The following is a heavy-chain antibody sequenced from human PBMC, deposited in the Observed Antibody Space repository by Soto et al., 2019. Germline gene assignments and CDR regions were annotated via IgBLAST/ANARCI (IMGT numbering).Heavy chain of an antibody. D-gene: IGHD3-10*01. J-gene: IGHJ4*02. CDR2: ISYDGSNK. CDR3: AKEDPYGSGSYDY. CDR1: GFTFSSYG. Sequence: GGSLRLSCAASGFTFSSYGMHWVRQAPGKGLEWVAVISYDGSNKYYADSVKGRFTISRDNSKNTLYLQMNSLRAEDTAVYYCAKEDPYGSGSYDYWGQGTLVTVSS. V-gene: IGHV3-30*18.